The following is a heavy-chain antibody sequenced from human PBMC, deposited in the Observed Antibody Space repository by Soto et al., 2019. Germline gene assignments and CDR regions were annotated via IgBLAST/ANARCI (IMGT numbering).Heavy chain of an antibody. Sequence: GGSLRLSCAASGFNFSSYWMSWVRQAPGKGLEWVANIKQDGSEKYYVDSVKGRFTISRDNAKNSLYLQMNSLRAEDTAVYYCARDRYSNYGYYYGMDVWGQGTTVTVSS. CDR2: IKQDGSEK. CDR1: GFNFSSYW. D-gene: IGHD4-4*01. J-gene: IGHJ6*02. V-gene: IGHV3-7*03. CDR3: ARDRYSNYGYYYGMDV.